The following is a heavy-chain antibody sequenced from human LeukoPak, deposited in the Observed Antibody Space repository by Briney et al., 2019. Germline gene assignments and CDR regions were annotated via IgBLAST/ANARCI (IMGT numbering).Heavy chain of an antibody. Sequence: GRSPRLSCAASGFTFSSYAMHWVRQAPGKGLEWVAVISYDGSNKYYADSVKGRFTISRDNSKNTLYLQMNSLRAEDTAVYYCARSDFSGASGSYDYWGQGTLVTVSS. CDR1: GFTFSSYA. CDR3: ARSDFSGASGSYDY. V-gene: IGHV3-30-3*01. D-gene: IGHD1-26*01. J-gene: IGHJ4*02. CDR2: ISYDGSNK.